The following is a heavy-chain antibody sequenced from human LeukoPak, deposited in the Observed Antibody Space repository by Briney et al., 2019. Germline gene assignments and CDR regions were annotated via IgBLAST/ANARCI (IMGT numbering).Heavy chain of an antibody. V-gene: IGHV3-23*01. D-gene: IGHD3-3*01. J-gene: IGHJ4*02. CDR1: GFTFSISA. CDR3: AGDFWSGYYDF. Sequence: GGSLRLSCAASGFTFSISAMSWVRQAPGKGLEWVSGISDSGGDTYYADSVKGRFTISRDNSKNTLYLQMNSLKVEDTAVYYCAGDFWSGYYDFWGQGTLVTVPS. CDR2: ISDSGGDT.